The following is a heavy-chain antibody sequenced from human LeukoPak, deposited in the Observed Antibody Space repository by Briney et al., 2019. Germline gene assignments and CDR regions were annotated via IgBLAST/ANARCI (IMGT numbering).Heavy chain of an antibody. J-gene: IGHJ4*02. Sequence: GASVKVSCKASGHALTAYYIHWVRQAPGQGLEWLGWINPNTGGTNYAPKFQGRVTMTRDTSINTAYMKLYTLTYDATGVYYCARSSGDFASDYWGQGTLVTVSS. CDR1: GHALTAYY. CDR3: ARSSGDFASDY. CDR2: INPNTGGT. D-gene: IGHD2-21*02. V-gene: IGHV1-2*02.